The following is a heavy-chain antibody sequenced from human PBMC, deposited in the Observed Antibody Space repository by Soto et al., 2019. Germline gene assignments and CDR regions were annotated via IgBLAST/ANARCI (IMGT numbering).Heavy chain of an antibody. J-gene: IGHJ4*02. Sequence: QVQLQESGPGLVKPSGTLSLTCGVSGGSISSSNWWSWVRQPPGKGLEWIGEIHHSGISKYNPSLQSRLTISLDKSKNHFSLQLTSVTAADTAVYYCVRACLNGICYTQGLDLWGQGTLVLVSS. CDR2: IHHSGIS. D-gene: IGHD2-8*01. CDR3: VRACLNGICYTQGLDL. CDR1: GGSISSSNW. V-gene: IGHV4-4*02.